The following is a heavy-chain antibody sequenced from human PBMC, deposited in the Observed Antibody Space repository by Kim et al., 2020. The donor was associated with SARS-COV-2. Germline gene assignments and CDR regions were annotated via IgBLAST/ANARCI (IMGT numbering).Heavy chain of an antibody. CDR3: ARHPRYSSGWYVAFYYYYRDV. J-gene: IGHJ6*03. D-gene: IGHD6-19*01. CDR2: AYYSGNT. Sequence: SETMSLTCTVSGGSLSSSSYYWGWIRQPPGKGLEWIGTAYYSGNTYYNPSLKSRVTISVDTSKNQFSLKLGSVTAADTAVYYCARHPRYSSGWYVAFYYYYRDVGGKGTTLTVSS. CDR1: GGSLSSSSYY. V-gene: IGHV4-39*01.